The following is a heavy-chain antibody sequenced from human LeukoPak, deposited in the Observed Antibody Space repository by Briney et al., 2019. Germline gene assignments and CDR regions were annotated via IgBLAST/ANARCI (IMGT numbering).Heavy chain of an antibody. V-gene: IGHV3-23*01. J-gene: IGHJ6*04. Sequence: PGGSLRLSCAASGFTFSTYAMSWVRQAPGKGLAWVASVKSDGAGTHYADSVKGRFTISRDNSKDILYLQMNSLRAEDTAVYYCAELGITMIGGVWGKGTTVTISS. CDR2: VKSDGAGT. CDR3: AELGITMIGGV. D-gene: IGHD3-10*02. CDR1: GFTFSTYA.